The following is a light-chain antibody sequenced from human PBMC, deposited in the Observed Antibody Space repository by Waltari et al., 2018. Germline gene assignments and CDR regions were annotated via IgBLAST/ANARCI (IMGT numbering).Light chain of an antibody. CDR2: GAS. CDR1: QSVISRY. Sequence: ESVLTQSPGTLSLSPGERATLSCRASQSVISRYLAWYQQRPGQAPRLLIYGASTRATGIPDSFSGSGSGTDFTLTISRLEPEDSAVYYCQQYGSSPTTFGGGTKVEIK. J-gene: IGKJ4*01. CDR3: QQYGSSPTT. V-gene: IGKV3-20*01.